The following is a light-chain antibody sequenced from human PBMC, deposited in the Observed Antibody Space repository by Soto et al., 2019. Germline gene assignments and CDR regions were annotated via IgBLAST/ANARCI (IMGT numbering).Light chain of an antibody. Sequence: DIQMTQSPTTLSGSVGDRVTITCRASQTISSWLAWYQQKPGKAPKLLIYKASTLKSGVPSRFSGSGSGTEFTLIISRLEPEDFAVYYCQQYGTSPWTFGQGTKVDIK. J-gene: IGKJ1*01. CDR2: KAS. V-gene: IGKV1-5*03. CDR3: QQYGTSPWT. CDR1: QTISSW.